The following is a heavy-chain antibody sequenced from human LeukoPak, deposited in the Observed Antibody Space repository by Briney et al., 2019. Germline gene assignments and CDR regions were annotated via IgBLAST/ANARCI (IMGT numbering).Heavy chain of an antibody. CDR3: ARDLYCSSTSCYFTNSDY. CDR1: GYAFTGYY. CDR2: INPNSGGT. J-gene: IGHJ4*02. Sequence: GASVKVSCKASGYAFTGYYMHWVRQAPGQGLEWMGWINPNSGGTNYAQKFQGRVTMTRDTSISTAYMELSRLRSDDTAVYYCARDLYCSSTSCYFTNSDYWGQGTLVTVSS. D-gene: IGHD2-2*01. V-gene: IGHV1-2*02.